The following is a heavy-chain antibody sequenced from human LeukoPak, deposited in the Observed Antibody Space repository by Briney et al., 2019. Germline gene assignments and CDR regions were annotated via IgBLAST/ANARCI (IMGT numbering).Heavy chain of an antibody. CDR1: GFTFSSYG. V-gene: IGHV3-33*01. J-gene: IGHJ3*01. Sequence: GGSLRLSCAASGFTFSSYGMHWVRQAPGKGLEWVAVIWYDGSDKYYADSVKGRFTISRDNSKSTLYLQISSLRAEDTAVYYCARTNLFVDTAVNDAFDVWGQGTMVIVSS. CDR3: ARTNLFVDTAVNDAFDV. CDR2: IWYDGSDK. D-gene: IGHD5-18*01.